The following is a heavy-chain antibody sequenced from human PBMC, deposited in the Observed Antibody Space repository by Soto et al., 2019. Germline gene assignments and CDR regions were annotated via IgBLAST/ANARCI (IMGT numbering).Heavy chain of an antibody. J-gene: IGHJ5*02. CDR3: ARDYWTYYYDSSGYYPDP. Sequence: GASVKVSCKASGYTFTSYGISWVRQAPGQGLEWMGWISAYNGNTNYAQKLQGRVTMTTDTSTSTAYMELRSLRSDDTAVYYCARDYWTYYYDSSGYYPDPWGQGXLVTV. CDR2: ISAYNGNT. CDR1: GYTFTSYG. V-gene: IGHV1-18*01. D-gene: IGHD3-22*01.